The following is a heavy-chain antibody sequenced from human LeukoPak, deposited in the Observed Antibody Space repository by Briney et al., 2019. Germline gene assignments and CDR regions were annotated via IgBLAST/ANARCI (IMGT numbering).Heavy chain of an antibody. CDR1: GFIFRKYV. CDR3: IVFGDSNH. V-gene: IGHV3-23*01. CDR2: IHTSGDT. Sequence: PGGSLRLSCAASGFIFRKYVMSWARQAPGKGLEWVSAIHTSGDTCYADSVKGRFTISRDTSKNTLYLQINSLRVEDTAVYYCIVFGDSNHWGQGTLVTVSS. J-gene: IGHJ5*02. D-gene: IGHD4-17*01.